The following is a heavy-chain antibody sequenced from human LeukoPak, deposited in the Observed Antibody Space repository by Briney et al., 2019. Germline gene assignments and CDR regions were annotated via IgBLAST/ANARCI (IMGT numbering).Heavy chain of an antibody. V-gene: IGHV1-69*04. D-gene: IGHD2-15*01. CDR3: ARATLGGGSWARYYYYMDV. J-gene: IGHJ6*03. Sequence: ASVKVSCKASGGTFSSYAISWVRQAPGQGLEWMGRIIPILGIANYAQKFQGRVTITADKSTSTAYMELSSLRSEDTAVYYCARATLGGGSWARYYYYMDVWGKGPRSPSP. CDR2: IIPILGIA. CDR1: GGTFSSYA.